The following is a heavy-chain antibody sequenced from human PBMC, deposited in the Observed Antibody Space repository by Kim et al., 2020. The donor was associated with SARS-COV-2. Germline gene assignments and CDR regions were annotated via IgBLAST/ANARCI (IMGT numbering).Heavy chain of an antibody. CDR2: INAYAGDT. D-gene: IGHD3-22*01. Sequence: ASVKVSCKASGYTFTGHHMYWVRQAPGQGLEWIGRINAYAGDTNYAQKFQGRVTVTRDTSISTVYMDLSRLTSDDTAIYYCARQDIGSSYYNIDYWGQGTLVTVSS. J-gene: IGHJ4*02. CDR3: ARQDIGSSYYNIDY. CDR1: GYTFTGHH. V-gene: IGHV1-2*06.